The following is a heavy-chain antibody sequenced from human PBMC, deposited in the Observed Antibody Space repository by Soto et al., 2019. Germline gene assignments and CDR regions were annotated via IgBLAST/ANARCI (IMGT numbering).Heavy chain of an antibody. J-gene: IGHJ4*02. V-gene: IGHV1-8*01. Sequence: ASVKVSCKASGYTFTSYDINWVRQATGQGLEWMGWMNPNSGNTGYAQKFQGRVTMTRNTSISTAYMELSSLRSEDTAVYYCARGRRVPGIVGATTGIYYFDYWGQGTLVTVSS. CDR2: MNPNSGNT. CDR3: ARGRRVPGIVGATTGIYYFDY. CDR1: GYTFTSYD. D-gene: IGHD1-26*01.